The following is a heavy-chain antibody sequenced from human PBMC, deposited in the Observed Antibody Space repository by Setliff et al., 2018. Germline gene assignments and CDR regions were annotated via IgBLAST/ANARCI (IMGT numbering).Heavy chain of an antibody. CDR3: LRLVRYCSRTACQRTSGDEV. CDR1: GYTLSNSI. V-gene: IGHV1-18*01. J-gene: IGHJ4*01. D-gene: IGHD2-8*01. Sequence: ASVKVSCKASGYTLSNSILSWVRQAPGQGLEWMGWISAYNGKTYFAQKFQDRITLTTDTSTNTGYLELRGLRLDDTAIYFFLRLVRYCSRTACQRTSGDEVWGQGTLVTVSS. CDR2: ISAYNGKT.